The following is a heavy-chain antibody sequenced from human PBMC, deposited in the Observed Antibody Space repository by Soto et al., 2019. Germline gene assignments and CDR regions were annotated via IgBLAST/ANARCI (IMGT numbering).Heavy chain of an antibody. V-gene: IGHV3-48*01. J-gene: IGHJ4*02. D-gene: IGHD2-2*01. CDR2: ISSSSSTI. CDR1: GFTFSSYS. Sequence: EVQLVESGGGLVQPGGSLRLSCAASGFTFSSYSMNWVRQAPGKGLEWVSYISSSSSTIYYADSVKGRFTISRDNAKNSLYLQMNSLRAEDTAVYYCSCCDYYFDYWGQGTLVTVSS. CDR3: SCCDYYFDY.